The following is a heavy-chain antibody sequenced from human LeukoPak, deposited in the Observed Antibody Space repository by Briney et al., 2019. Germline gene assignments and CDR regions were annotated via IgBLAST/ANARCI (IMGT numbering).Heavy chain of an antibody. CDR2: ISGSGGST. J-gene: IGHJ1*01. Sequence: PGGSLRLSCAASGFTFRSYAMSWVRQAPGKGLEWVSAISGSGGSTYYADSVKGGFTISRDNSKNTLYLQMNSLRAEDTAVYYCAKDSSGWYGEYFQHWGQGTLVTVSS. CDR3: AKDSSGWYGEYFQH. CDR1: GFTFRSYA. D-gene: IGHD6-19*01. V-gene: IGHV3-23*01.